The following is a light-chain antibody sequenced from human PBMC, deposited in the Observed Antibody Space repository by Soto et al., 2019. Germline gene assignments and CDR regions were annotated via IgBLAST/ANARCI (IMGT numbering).Light chain of an antibody. J-gene: IGKJ2*01. CDR2: DAS. V-gene: IGKV3-11*01. CDR3: QQRT. Sequence: TQSPSSLSASVGDRVTITCRASQGISNYLAWYQQKPGQAPRLLIYDASNRATGIPARFSGSGSGTDFTLTISSLEPEDFAVYYCQQRTFGQGTKLEIK. CDR1: QGISNY.